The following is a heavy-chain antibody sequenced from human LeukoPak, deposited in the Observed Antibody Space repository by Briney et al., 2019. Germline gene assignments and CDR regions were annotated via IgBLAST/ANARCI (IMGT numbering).Heavy chain of an antibody. Sequence: GGSLRLSCAVSGFTVSSHAMSWVRQASGKGLEWVSLIGGAGDTFYADSVKGRFVLSRDNSRNTVYLQMNSLRAEDTAVYYCARDGNRGSRGETTGFHWGQGTLVTVSS. CDR1: GFTVSSHA. D-gene: IGHD4-17*01. CDR2: IGGAGDT. CDR3: ARDGNRGSRGETTGFH. V-gene: IGHV3-53*01. J-gene: IGHJ4*02.